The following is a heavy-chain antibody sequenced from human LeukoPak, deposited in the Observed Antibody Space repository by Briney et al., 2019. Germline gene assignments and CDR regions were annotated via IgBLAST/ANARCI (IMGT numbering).Heavy chain of an antibody. D-gene: IGHD3-10*02. Sequence: GGSLRLSCAASGFTFSTYWMSWVRQAPGKGLECLANINQDGSEICYVDSVKGRFTVSRDNAKNSLYLQMNSLRAEDTAVYYCAELGITMIGGVWGKGTTVTISS. CDR2: INQDGSEI. V-gene: IGHV3-7*01. J-gene: IGHJ6*04. CDR1: GFTFSTYW. CDR3: AELGITMIGGV.